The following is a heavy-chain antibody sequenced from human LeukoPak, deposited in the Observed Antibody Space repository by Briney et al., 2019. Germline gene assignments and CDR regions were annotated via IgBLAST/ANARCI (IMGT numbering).Heavy chain of an antibody. J-gene: IGHJ6*02. Sequence: GGSLRLSCAASGLTFSSYGMHWVRQAPGKGLEWVAVISYDGSNKYYADSVKGRFTISRDNSKNTLYLQMNSLRAEDTAVYYCAKGDHYYGMDVWGQGTTVTVSS. CDR3: AKGDHYYGMDV. CDR2: ISYDGSNK. D-gene: IGHD2-21*01. CDR1: GLTFSSYG. V-gene: IGHV3-30*18.